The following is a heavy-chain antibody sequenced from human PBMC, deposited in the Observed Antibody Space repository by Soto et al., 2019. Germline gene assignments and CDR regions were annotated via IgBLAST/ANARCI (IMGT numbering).Heavy chain of an antibody. CDR3: AKDGGYSYGPGDY. J-gene: IGHJ4*02. D-gene: IGHD5-18*01. CDR2: ISGGGGST. V-gene: IGHV3-23*01. Sequence: EVQLMESGGGLVQPGGSLRLSCAASGFTFSSSAMSWVRQAPGKGLEWVSAISGGGGSTYYADSVKGRFTISRDNSKNTLYLQMNSLRAEDTAVYYCAKDGGYSYGPGDYWGQGTLVTVSP. CDR1: GFTFSSSA.